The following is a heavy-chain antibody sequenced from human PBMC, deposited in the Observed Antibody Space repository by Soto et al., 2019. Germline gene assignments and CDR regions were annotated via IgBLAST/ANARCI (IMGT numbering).Heavy chain of an antibody. CDR3: VKYTVTEDVGES. CDR2: VSRAGTYT. CDR1: GFTFSSYA. Sequence: EVQLLESGGDVVRPGGSLRLSCAASGFTFSSYAMGWVRQAPGKGLEWVAGVSRAGTYTFYADSVRGRFSISRDNSRDTVDMYMNALRGDDTDVYFCVKYTVTEDVGESWGQGTLVSVSS. J-gene: IGHJ5*02. D-gene: IGHD3-16*01. V-gene: IGHV3-23*01.